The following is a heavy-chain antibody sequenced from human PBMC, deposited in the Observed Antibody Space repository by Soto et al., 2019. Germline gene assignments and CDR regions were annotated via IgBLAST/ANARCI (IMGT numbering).Heavy chain of an antibody. CDR2: VSRSGAAT. Sequence: EVQLLESGGGLVQPGGSLRLSCAASGYTFSKYAMIWVRQAPGQGLDWVAGVSRSGAATYYADSVKGRFTISRDNSQNTLALEKNSLGAGDTALYYWAKGRGEVPANWVGPWGQGTLVTVSS. CDR3: AKGRGEVPANWVGP. J-gene: IGHJ5*02. V-gene: IGHV3-23*01. D-gene: IGHD3-10*01. CDR1: GYTFSKYA.